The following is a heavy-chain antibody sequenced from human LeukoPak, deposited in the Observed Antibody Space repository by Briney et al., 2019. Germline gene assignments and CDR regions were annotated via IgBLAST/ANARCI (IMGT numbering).Heavy chain of an antibody. CDR1: GFTFDDYA. D-gene: IGHD5-12*01. J-gene: IGHJ4*02. Sequence: GGSLRLSCAASGFTFDDYAMHWVRQAPGKGLEWVSGISWNSGSIGYADSVKGRFTISRDNAKNSLYLQMNSLRAEDTALYYCAKGILGLPGPLDCWGQGTLVTVSS. CDR3: AKGILGLPGPLDC. V-gene: IGHV3-9*01. CDR2: ISWNSGSI.